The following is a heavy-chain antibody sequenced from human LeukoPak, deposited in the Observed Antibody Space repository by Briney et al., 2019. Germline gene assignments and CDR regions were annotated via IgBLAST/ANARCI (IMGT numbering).Heavy chain of an antibody. CDR3: AREGIAAAGSFPI. CDR2: ISASGSST. J-gene: IGHJ4*02. CDR1: GFTFSDYA. D-gene: IGHD6-13*01. V-gene: IGHV3-23*01. Sequence: GGSLRLSCAASGFTFSDYAMSWVRQAPGKGLEWVSAISASGSSTYYADSVKGRFTISRDSSKNTLYLQMNSLRAEDTAVYYCAREGIAAAGSFPIWGQGTLVTVSS.